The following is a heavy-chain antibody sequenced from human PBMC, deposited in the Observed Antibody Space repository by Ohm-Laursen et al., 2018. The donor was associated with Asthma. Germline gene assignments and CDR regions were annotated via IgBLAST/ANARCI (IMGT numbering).Heavy chain of an antibody. J-gene: IGHJ4*02. D-gene: IGHD1-26*01. CDR2: ISTASTFI. CDR3: ARIDRLSGSYYR. Sequence: SLRLSCAASGYSFSLYSIHWIRQAPGKGLQWVASISTASTFIYYADSVRGRFTTSRDNAKNLVYLQMDSLRVDDTALYYCARIDRLSGSYYRWGQGTLVTVSS. V-gene: IGHV3-21*01. CDR1: GYSFSLYS.